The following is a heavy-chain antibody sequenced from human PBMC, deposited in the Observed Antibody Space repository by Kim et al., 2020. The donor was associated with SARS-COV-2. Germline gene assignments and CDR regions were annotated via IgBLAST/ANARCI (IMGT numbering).Heavy chain of an antibody. J-gene: IGHJ3*02. D-gene: IGHD6-19*01. CDR3: ARDRSGIAVAGPFDDAFDI. V-gene: IGHV4-59*01. Sequence: SRVTISVDTSKNQFSRKLSSVTAADTAVYYCARDRSGIAVAGPFDDAFDIWGQGTMVTVSS.